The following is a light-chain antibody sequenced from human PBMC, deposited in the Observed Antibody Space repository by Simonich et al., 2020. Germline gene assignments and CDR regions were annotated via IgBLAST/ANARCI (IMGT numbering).Light chain of an antibody. J-gene: IGLJ3*02. CDR1: RSDVGGYNL. V-gene: IGLV2-23*03. Sequence: QSALTQPASVSGSPGQSITISCTGTRSDVGGYNLVSWYQQHPGKAPKLMIYEGSKRPSGVSTRFSGSNSGNTASLTISGLQAEDEADYYCCSYAGSSTFGVFGGGTKLTVL. CDR2: EGS. CDR3: CSYAGSSTFGV.